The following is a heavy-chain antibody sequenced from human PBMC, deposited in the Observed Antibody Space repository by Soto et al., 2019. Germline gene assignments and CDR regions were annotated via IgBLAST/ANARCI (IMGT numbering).Heavy chain of an antibody. D-gene: IGHD2-15*01. CDR3: ASVYSTAVGCCHLDY. V-gene: IGHV3-74*01. CDR1: GFTFSSYW. CDR2: INSDGSST. Sequence: GGSLRLSCAASGFTFSSYWMHWVRQAPGKGLVWVSRINSDGSSTSYADSVKGRFTISRDNAKNTLYLQMNSLRAEDTAVYYCASVYSTAVGCCHLDYWGQGTLVTVSS. J-gene: IGHJ4*02.